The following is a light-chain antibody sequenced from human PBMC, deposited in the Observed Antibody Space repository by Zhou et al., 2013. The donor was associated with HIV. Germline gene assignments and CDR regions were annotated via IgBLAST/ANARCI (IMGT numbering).Light chain of an antibody. CDR1: QDINTY. J-gene: IGKJ1*01. CDR3: QQSYSSPWT. V-gene: IGKV1-39*01. Sequence: DIQMTQSPSYLSASIGDRVTITCQASQDINTYLNWYHQKPGQAPKFLIYRASRLQSGVPSRFSGSGSGTDFTLTIPSLQPEDFATYYCQQSYSSPWTFGQGTKVEIK. CDR2: RAS.